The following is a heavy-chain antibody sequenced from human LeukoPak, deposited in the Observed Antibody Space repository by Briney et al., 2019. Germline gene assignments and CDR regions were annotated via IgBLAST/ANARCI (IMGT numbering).Heavy chain of an antibody. Sequence: SETLSLTCAVYGGSFSGYYWSWIRQPPGKGLEWIGEINHSGSTNYNPSLKSRVTISVDTSKNQFSLKLSSVTAADTAVYYCAREGGYFDYWGQGTWSPSPQ. D-gene: IGHD3-16*01. V-gene: IGHV4-34*01. CDR1: GGSFSGYY. J-gene: IGHJ4*02. CDR3: AREGGYFDY. CDR2: INHSGST.